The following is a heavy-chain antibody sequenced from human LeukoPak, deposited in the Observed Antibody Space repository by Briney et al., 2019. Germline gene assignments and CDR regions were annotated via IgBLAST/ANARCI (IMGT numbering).Heavy chain of an antibody. CDR3: ARVGLARRRGSWFDP. CDR2: IGYIQTSGDS. J-gene: IGHJ5*02. V-gene: IGHV4-4*09. Sequence: SETLSLTCTVSGASINDHFWSWIRQPPGKGLEWIGWIGYIQTSGDSDLNPPFKGRLSLSVDTSKNQFSLNLTSVTAADTAVYFCARVGLARRRGSWFDPWGPGTLVTVPS. CDR1: GASINDHF. D-gene: IGHD1-1*01.